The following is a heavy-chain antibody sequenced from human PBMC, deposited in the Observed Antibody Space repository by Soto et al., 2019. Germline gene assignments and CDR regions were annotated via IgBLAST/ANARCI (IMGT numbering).Heavy chain of an antibody. CDR2: ISSDGSNK. J-gene: IGHJ6*02. CDR1: GFSLTSFA. V-gene: IGHV3-30*04. D-gene: IGHD3-10*01. Sequence: HLVGSGGGVVQPGRSLRLSCTASGFSLTSFAVHWVRQEPGKGLEWVAVISSDGSNKYYIESVKGRFNISRDNFKNAMYMEIDNLRIEDTAVYYCARGRRLTMTGREFYYRLDVWGQGTTVSVSS. CDR3: ARGRRLTMTGREFYYRLDV.